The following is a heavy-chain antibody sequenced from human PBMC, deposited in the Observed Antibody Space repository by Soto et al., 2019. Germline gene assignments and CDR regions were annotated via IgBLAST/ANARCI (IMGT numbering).Heavy chain of an antibody. V-gene: IGHV1-8*01. D-gene: IGHD3-22*01. CDR2: MNPNSGNT. CDR1: GYTFTSYD. Sequence: ASGKVCCKASGYTFTSYDINWVRQATGQGLEWMGWMNPNSGNTGYAQKFQGRVTMTRNTSISTAYMELSSLRSEDTAVYYCARDYYDSSGSITPNWFDPWGQGTLVTVS. CDR3: ARDYYDSSGSITPNWFDP. J-gene: IGHJ5*02.